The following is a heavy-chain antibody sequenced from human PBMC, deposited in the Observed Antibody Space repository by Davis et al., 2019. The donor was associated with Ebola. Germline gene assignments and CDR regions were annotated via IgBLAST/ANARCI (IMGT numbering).Heavy chain of an antibody. CDR2: INAGNGNT. CDR3: ARDSSGWYYFDY. D-gene: IGHD6-19*01. Sequence: AASVTVSCKASGYTFTNYGITWVRQAPGQRLEWMGWINAGNGNTKYSQKFQGRVTITRDTSASTAYMELSSLRSEDTAVYYCARDSSGWYYFDYWGQGTLVTVSS. CDR1: GYTFTNYG. V-gene: IGHV1-3*01. J-gene: IGHJ4*02.